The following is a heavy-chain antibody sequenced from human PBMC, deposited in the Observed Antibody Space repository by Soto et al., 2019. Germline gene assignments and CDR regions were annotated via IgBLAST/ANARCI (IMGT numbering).Heavy chain of an antibody. V-gene: IGHV4-4*07. CDR2: IYTSGST. Sequence: SETLSLTCTVSGGSISSYYWSWVRQPAGKGLEWIGRIYTSGSTNYNPSLKSRVTMSVDTSKNQFSLKLSSVTAADTAVYYCARDYYDSSGYPHFDYWGQGTLVTVSS. D-gene: IGHD3-22*01. CDR3: ARDYYDSSGYPHFDY. J-gene: IGHJ4*02. CDR1: GGSISSYY.